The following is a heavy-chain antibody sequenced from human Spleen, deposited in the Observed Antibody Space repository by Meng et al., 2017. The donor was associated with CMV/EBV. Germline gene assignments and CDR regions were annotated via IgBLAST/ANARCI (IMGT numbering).Heavy chain of an antibody. CDR1: GASVSSNSAA. Sequence: QVRLPHAGPGLVKPSQTLSLTCAISGASVSSNSAAWNWIRQSSSRGLEWLGRTYYRSKYYNDYALSVKSRITINPDTSKNQFSLQLNSVTPEDTAIYYCARDWGDVRGGFDFWGQGTLVTVSS. J-gene: IGHJ4*02. CDR2: TYYRSKYYN. V-gene: IGHV6-1*01. CDR3: ARDWGDVRGGFDF. D-gene: IGHD3-10*02.